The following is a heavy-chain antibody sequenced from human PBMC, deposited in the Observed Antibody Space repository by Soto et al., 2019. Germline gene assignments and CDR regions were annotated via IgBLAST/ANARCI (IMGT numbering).Heavy chain of an antibody. CDR3: AREGPDTAMVTNY. Sequence: ASVKVSCKASGCTFTGYYMHWVRQAPGQGLEWMGWINPNSGGTNYAQKFQGRVTMTRDTSISTAYMELSRLRSDDTAVYYCAREGPDTAMVTNYWGQGTLVTVSS. J-gene: IGHJ4*02. CDR1: GCTFTGYY. V-gene: IGHV1-2*02. D-gene: IGHD5-18*01. CDR2: INPNSGGT.